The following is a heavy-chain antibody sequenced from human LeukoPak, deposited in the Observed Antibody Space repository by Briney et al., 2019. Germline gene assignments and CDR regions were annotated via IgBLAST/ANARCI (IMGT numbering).Heavy chain of an antibody. V-gene: IGHV1-18*04. CDR3: AREGGEEAPYFDY. CDR1: GYLFTGYY. J-gene: IGHJ4*02. D-gene: IGHD3-16*01. CDR2: INPNSGNT. Sequence: ASVKVSCKASGYLFTGYYIHWVRQAPGQGLEWMGWINPNSGNTNYAQKLQGRVTMTTDTSTSTAYMELRSLRSDDTAVYYCAREGGEEAPYFDYWGQGTLVTVSS.